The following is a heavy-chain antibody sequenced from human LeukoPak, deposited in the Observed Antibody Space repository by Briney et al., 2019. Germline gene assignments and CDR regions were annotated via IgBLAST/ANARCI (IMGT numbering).Heavy chain of an antibody. CDR1: GFTVSSNY. Sequence: GGSLRLSCAASGFTVSSNYMSWVRQAPGKGLEWVSVIYSGGSTYDADSVKGRFTISRDNAKNTLYLHLNSLTAEDTAIYYCVGDEIRSGAFDIWGQGTMVTVSS. CDR3: VGDEIRSGAFDI. J-gene: IGHJ3*02. V-gene: IGHV3-53*01. D-gene: IGHD3-10*01. CDR2: IYSGGST.